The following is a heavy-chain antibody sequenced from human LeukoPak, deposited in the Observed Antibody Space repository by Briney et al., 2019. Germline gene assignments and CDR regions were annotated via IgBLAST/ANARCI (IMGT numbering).Heavy chain of an antibody. Sequence: SETLSLTCTVSGGSISAYYWSWIRQPPGKGLEWIGYIHYSGTTNYYPSLKSRVTIALDTSKNQFSLKLNSVAAADTAVYYCARFGTSSSRFFDQWGQGTLVTVSS. J-gene: IGHJ4*02. V-gene: IGHV4-59*01. CDR2: IHYSGTT. CDR1: GGSISAYY. CDR3: ARFGTSSSRFFDQ. D-gene: IGHD6-6*01.